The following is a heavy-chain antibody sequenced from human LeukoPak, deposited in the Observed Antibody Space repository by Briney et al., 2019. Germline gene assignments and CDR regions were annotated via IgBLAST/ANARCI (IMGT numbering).Heavy chain of an antibody. CDR2: IIPILGIP. CDR1: GDTFSSYT. D-gene: IGHD6-13*01. J-gene: IGHJ3*02. CDR3: ARHGGGASSSWFDVFDI. Sequence: SVKVSCKASGDTFSSYTFSWVRQAPGQGLEWMGMIIPILGIPKYTQKFQGRVTITADTSASTAYMELSSLRSEDTAVYYCARHGGGASSSWFDVFDIWGQGTMVTVSS. V-gene: IGHV1-69*02.